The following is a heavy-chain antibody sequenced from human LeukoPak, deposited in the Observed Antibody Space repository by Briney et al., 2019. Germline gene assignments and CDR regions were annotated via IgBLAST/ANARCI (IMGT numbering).Heavy chain of an antibody. D-gene: IGHD2/OR15-2a*01. CDR2: ISSSGSTI. CDR3: ARDNIWAFVI. CDR1: GFTFSDYY. V-gene: IGHV3-11*01. Sequence: GGSLRLSCAASGFTFSDYYMSWIRQAPGKGLEWVSYISSSGSTIYYADSVKGRFTISRDNAKNSLYLQLNSLRDEDTAIYYCARDNIWAFVIWGQGTMVTVSS. J-gene: IGHJ3*02.